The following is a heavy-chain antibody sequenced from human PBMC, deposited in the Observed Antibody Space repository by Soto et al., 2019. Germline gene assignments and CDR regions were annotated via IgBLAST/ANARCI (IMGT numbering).Heavy chain of an antibody. CDR3: ATEGAAGAGMGV. CDR1: GLTFSAFS. Sequence: EVQLVESGGGLVKPGGSLRLSCAASGLTFSAFSMNWVRQAPGKGLEWVSSISSGGEYLDYADSVKGRLTISRDNAKNSLFLQLDSLRGEETAVYYFATEGAAGAGMGVWGQGTTVTVSS. V-gene: IGHV3-21*01. J-gene: IGHJ6*02. D-gene: IGHD6-13*01. CDR2: ISSGGEYL.